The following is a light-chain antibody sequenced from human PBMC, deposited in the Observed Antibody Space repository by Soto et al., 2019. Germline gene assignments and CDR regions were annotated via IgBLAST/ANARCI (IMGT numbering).Light chain of an antibody. V-gene: IGLV2-8*01. Sequence: QSVLTQPPSASGSPGQSVTISCTGTSSDVGGYNYVSWYQQYPGRAPKLMIYEVTKRPSGVPDRFSGSKSGNTASLTVSGLQAEDEADYYRSSYAASTNFYFVFAGGTKVPVL. CDR1: SSDVGGYNY. CDR3: SSYAASTNFYFV. J-gene: IGLJ6*01. CDR2: EVT.